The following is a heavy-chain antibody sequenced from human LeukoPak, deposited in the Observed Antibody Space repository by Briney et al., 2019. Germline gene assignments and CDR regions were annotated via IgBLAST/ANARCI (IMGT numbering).Heavy chain of an antibody. J-gene: IGHJ3*02. Sequence: GGSLRLSCAASGFTFRIYDLSWVRQAPGRGLECISAIDRGVGSTYYADSVKGRFTISRDNSKNTLYLQMNSLRAEDTAVYYCAKVIPSSPGGDAFDIWGQGTMVTVSS. D-gene: IGHD3-16*01. CDR2: IDRGVGST. CDR1: GFTFRIYD. CDR3: AKVIPSSPGGDAFDI. V-gene: IGHV3-23*01.